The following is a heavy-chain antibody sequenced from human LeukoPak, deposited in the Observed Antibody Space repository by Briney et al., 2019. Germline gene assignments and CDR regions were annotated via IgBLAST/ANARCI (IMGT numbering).Heavy chain of an antibody. J-gene: IGHJ6*04. V-gene: IGHV3-66*01. CDR1: GFIFSSYW. CDR3: AELGITMIGGV. CDR2: IYSGGST. D-gene: IGHD3-10*02. Sequence: GRSLRLSCAASGFIFSSYWMSWVRQAPGKGLEWVSVIYSGGSTYYADSVKGRFTISRDNSKNSLYLQMNSLRAEDTAVYYCAELGITMIGGVWGKGTTVTISS.